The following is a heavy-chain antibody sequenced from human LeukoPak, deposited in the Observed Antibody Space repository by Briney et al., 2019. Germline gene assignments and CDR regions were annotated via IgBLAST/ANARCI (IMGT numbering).Heavy chain of an antibody. Sequence: SETLSLTCAVYGGSFSGYYWSWIRQPPGKGLEWIGEINHSGSTNYNPSLKSRVTISVDTSKNQFSLKLSSVTAADTAVYYCAREGYSSSWYVSYYYYMDVWGKGTTVTVSS. J-gene: IGHJ6*03. CDR2: INHSGST. D-gene: IGHD6-13*01. V-gene: IGHV4-34*01. CDR1: GGSFSGYY. CDR3: AREGYSSSWYVSYYYYMDV.